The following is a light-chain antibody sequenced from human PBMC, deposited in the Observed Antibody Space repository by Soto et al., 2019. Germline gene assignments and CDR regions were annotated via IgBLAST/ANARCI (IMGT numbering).Light chain of an antibody. CDR1: QSVSSS. J-gene: IGKJ1*01. Sequence: EIVVTQSPATLSVSPGERVTLSCRASQSVSSSLAWYQQRPGQAPRLLIYDTSTRAAGISARFSGSGSGTEFTLTIRSLQSEEFAVYYCQQYIDWPPGTFGQGTAVEIK. V-gene: IGKV3-15*01. CDR3: QQYIDWPPGT. CDR2: DTS.